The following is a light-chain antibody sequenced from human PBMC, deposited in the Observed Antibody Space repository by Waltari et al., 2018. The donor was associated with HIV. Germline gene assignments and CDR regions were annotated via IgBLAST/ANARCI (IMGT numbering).Light chain of an antibody. CDR2: GN. CDR1: NNNVGNYA. Sequence: QSALTQEASVSGTVGQKVTLSCTGNNNNVGNYAVGWYQQIYHGAPKTVMFGNLLHSGIPDRFSGSKSGTTASLTISGLQPEDEADYYCSTWDYSHSVVVFGRGTKLTVL. J-gene: IGLJ2*01. V-gene: IGLV1-36*01. CDR3: STWDYSHSVVV.